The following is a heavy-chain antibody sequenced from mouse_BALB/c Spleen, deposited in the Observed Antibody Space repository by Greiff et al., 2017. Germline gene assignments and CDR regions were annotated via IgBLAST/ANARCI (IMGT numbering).Heavy chain of an antibody. CDR3: NVGYAG. Sequence: EVQLQESGAELVRPGASVKLSCTASGFNIKDYYMHWVKQRPEQGLEWIGWIVPENGDTEYAPKFQGKATITADTSSNTAYLQLSSLASEDTAVYYCNVGYAGWGQGTSVTVSS. J-gene: IGHJ4*01. V-gene: IGHV14-4*02. CDR2: IVPENGDT. CDR1: GFNIKDYY. D-gene: IGHD3-2*02.